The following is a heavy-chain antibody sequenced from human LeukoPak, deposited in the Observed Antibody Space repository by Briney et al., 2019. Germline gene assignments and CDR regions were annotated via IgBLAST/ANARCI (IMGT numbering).Heavy chain of an antibody. V-gene: IGHV3-53*01. CDR2: IYSGDNT. CDR3: ATRDSGDHPFFDY. J-gene: IGHJ4*02. Sequence: SGGSLRLSCAASGFTVRRKYMTWVRQAPGKGLEWVSVIYSGDNTNYSDSLKGRFTISRDNSKNTLYLQINNLRAEDTAVYYCATRDSGDHPFFDYWGQGTLVIVSS. CDR1: GFTVRRKY. D-gene: IGHD4-17*01.